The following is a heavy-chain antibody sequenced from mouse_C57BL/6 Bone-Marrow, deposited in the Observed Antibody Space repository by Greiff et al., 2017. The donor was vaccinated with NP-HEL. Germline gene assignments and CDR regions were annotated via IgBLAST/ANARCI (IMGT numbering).Heavy chain of an antibody. J-gene: IGHJ2*01. V-gene: IGHV1-61*01. CDR2: IYPSDSET. Sequence: QVQPQQSGAELVRPGSSVKLSCKASGYTFTSYWMDWVKQRPGQGLEWIGNIYPSDSETHYNQKFKDKATLTVDKSSSTAYMQLSSLTSEDSAVYYCAWGNFFDYWGQGTTLTVSS. CDR1: GYTFTSYW. CDR3: AWGNFFDY.